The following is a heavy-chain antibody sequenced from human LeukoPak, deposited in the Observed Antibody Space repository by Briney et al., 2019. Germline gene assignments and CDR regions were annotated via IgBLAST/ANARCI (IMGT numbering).Heavy chain of an antibody. V-gene: IGHV3-53*01. CDR3: ILTTVATSIEY. Sequence: GGSLRLSCAVSGLTVNNNYVNWVRQAPGKGLEWVSVIHNTVRIHYAHSVNGRFTISSDTSKNTVYLQMNGLRAEGTAVYYCILTTVATSIEYWGPGTLVTVSP. J-gene: IGHJ4*02. D-gene: IGHD4-23*01. CDR1: GLTVNNNY. CDR2: IHNTVRI.